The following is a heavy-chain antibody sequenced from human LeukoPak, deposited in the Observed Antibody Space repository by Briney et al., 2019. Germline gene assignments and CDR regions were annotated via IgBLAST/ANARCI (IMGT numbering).Heavy chain of an antibody. CDR1: GGSITSSSYY. D-gene: IGHD3-10*01. Sequence: PSETLSLTCTVSGGSITSSSYYWGWIRQPPGNGLEWIGSIYYSGSTYYNPSLKSRAIILIDTAKNHVSLNPSSVTAADTAVYYCARSDGYGLVGIWGQGTMVTVSS. V-gene: IGHV4-39*07. CDR2: IYYSGST. J-gene: IGHJ3*02. CDR3: ARSDGYGLVGI.